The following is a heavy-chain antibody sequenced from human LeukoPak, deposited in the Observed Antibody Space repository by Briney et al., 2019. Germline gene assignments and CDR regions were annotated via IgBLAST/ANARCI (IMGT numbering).Heavy chain of an antibody. CDR3: ARDGGTAMGVIDY. Sequence: ASVKVSCKASGFTSTAYYMHWVRQAPGQGLEWMGWINPNGGVTNYAQKFQGRVSMTRDMSISTVYMDLSRLRSDDTAVYYCARDGGTAMGVIDYWGQGTPVTVSS. CDR2: INPNGGVT. V-gene: IGHV1-2*02. J-gene: IGHJ4*02. CDR1: GFTSTAYY. D-gene: IGHD5-18*01.